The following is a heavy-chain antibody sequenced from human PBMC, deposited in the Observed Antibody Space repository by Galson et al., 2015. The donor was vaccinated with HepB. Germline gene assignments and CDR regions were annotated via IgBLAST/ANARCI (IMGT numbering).Heavy chain of an antibody. Sequence: QSGAEVKKPGESLRISCKGSGYKFANYWIGWVRQMPGKGLEWMGIVYPGDSDSRYSPSFQGQVTISADKSTSTAYVQWSSLKASDAAMHYCARWFVGSGYPDYWGQGTQVTVSS. CDR2: VYPGDSDS. CDR3: ARWFVGSGYPDY. V-gene: IGHV5-51*03. J-gene: IGHJ4*02. D-gene: IGHD3-22*01. CDR1: GYKFANYW.